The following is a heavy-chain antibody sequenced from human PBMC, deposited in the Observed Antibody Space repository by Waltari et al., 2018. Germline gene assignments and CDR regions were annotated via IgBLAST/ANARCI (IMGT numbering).Heavy chain of an antibody. CDR3: ARGTRLSEMGDTLYYFDY. Sequence: QVQLVQSGAEVKKPGASVKVSCKASGYTFTSYDINWVRQATGQGLEWMGWMNPNSGNTGYGQKVQGRVNMTRNPAIRTAYMELSSLRSEDTAVYYGARGTRLSEMGDTLYYFDYWGQGTLVTVSS. CDR2: MNPNSGNT. CDR1: GYTFTSYD. J-gene: IGHJ4*02. D-gene: IGHD1-26*01. V-gene: IGHV1-8*02.